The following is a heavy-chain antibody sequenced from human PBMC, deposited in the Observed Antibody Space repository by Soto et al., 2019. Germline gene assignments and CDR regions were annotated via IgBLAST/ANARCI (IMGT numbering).Heavy chain of an antibody. D-gene: IGHD2-2*01. Sequence: PSETLPLTCRVSGGSISNDYWTWIRQPPGKGLEWIGYMYHSGSTYYNPSLKSRVTISIDRSKNQFSLKLSSVTAADTAVYYCARVPDYWGQGILVTVSS. J-gene: IGHJ4*02. V-gene: IGHV4-59*12. CDR2: MYHSGST. CDR3: ARVPDY. CDR1: GGSISNDY.